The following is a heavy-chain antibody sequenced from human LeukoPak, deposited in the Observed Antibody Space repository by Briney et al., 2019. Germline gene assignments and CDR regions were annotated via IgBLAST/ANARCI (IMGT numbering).Heavy chain of an antibody. D-gene: IGHD3-10*01. V-gene: IGHV4-4*07. Sequence: SETLSLTCTVSGGSISSYYWSWIRQPAGKGLEWVGRIYTSGSTNYNPSLKSRVTMSVDTSKNQFSLKLSSVTAADTAVYYCARGGRAPRYYYYMDVWGKGTTVTVSS. J-gene: IGHJ6*03. CDR3: ARGGRAPRYYYYMDV. CDR1: GGSISSYY. CDR2: IYTSGST.